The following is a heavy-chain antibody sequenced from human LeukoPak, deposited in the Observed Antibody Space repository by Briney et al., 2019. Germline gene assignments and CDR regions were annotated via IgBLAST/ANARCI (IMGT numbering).Heavy chain of an antibody. CDR3: ARLYSGYYYGMDV. CDR2: INHSGST. J-gene: IGHJ6*02. CDR1: GGSFSGYY. D-gene: IGHD4-11*01. Sequence: SSETLSLTCAVYGGSFSGYYWSWIRQPPGKGLEWIGEINHSGSTNYNPSLKSRVTISVDTSKNQFSLKLSSVTAADTAVYYCARLYSGYYYGMDVWGQGTTVTVSS. V-gene: IGHV4-34*01.